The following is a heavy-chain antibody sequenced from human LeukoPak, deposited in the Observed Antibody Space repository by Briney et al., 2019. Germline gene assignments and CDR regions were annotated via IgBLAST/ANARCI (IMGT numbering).Heavy chain of an antibody. CDR2: ISGSGGST. V-gene: IGHV3-23*01. CDR1: GFTFSSYA. D-gene: IGHD3-3*01. Sequence: GGSLRLSCAASGFTFSSYAMSWVRQAPGKGLEWVSAISGSGGSTYYADSVKGRFTISRDSSKNTLYLQMNSLRAEDTAVYYCAKKVREWLLYELGSYFDYWGQGTLVTVSS. J-gene: IGHJ4*02. CDR3: AKKVREWLLYELGSYFDY.